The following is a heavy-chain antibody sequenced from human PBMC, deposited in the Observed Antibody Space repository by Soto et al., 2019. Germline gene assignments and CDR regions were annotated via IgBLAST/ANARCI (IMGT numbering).Heavy chain of an antibody. CDR2: VYHSGST. CDR1: GGSIGSSAYY. J-gene: IGHJ4*02. CDR3: ARHVYGHYDS. V-gene: IGHV4-39*01. D-gene: IGHD4-17*01. Sequence: SETLSLTCIVSGGSIGSSAYYWGWIRQPPGKGLEWIGSVYHSGSTFYNPSLKSRVLISVDTSSNRFSLKLSSVSAADTALFYCARHVYGHYDSWGQGALVTVSS.